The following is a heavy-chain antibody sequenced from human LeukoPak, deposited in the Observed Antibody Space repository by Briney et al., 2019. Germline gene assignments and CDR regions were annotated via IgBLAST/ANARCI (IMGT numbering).Heavy chain of an antibody. J-gene: IGHJ4*02. V-gene: IGHV3-43D*03. Sequence: GGSLRLSCAASGFTFDDYAMHWVRQAPGKGLEWVSLITWDGASASYADSVKGRFTISRDNSRNSLYLQMNSLRAEDTALYYCAKPRPTSSGWYYFDYWGQGTLVTVSS. CDR1: GFTFDDYA. D-gene: IGHD6-19*01. CDR2: ITWDGASA. CDR3: AKPRPTSSGWYYFDY.